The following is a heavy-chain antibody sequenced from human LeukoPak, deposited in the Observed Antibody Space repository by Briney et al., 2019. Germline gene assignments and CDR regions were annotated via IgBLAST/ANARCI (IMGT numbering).Heavy chain of an antibody. CDR1: GFTFSSYG. CDR2: ISYDGSNK. D-gene: IGHD6-19*01. V-gene: IGHV3-30*18. J-gene: IGHJ4*02. CDR3: AKAQRNSGWYKDY. Sequence: AGGSLRLSCAASGFTFSSYGMHWVRQAPGKGLEWVAVISYDGSNKYYADSVKGRFTISRDNSKNTLYLQMNSLRAEDTAVYYCAKAQRNSGWYKDYWGQGTLVTVSS.